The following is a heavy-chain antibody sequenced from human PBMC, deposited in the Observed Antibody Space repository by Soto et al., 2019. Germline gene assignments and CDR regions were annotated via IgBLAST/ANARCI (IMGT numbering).Heavy chain of an antibody. V-gene: IGHV3-23*01. J-gene: IGHJ4*02. Sequence: EVQLLESGGGLVQPGGSLRLSCAASGFTFSSYAMSWVRQAPGKGLEWVSAISGSGGSTYYADSVKGRFTISRDNSKNTLYLQMNSLRAEDTAVYYCANGGYCSGGSCYYYLSYFDYWGQGTLVTVSS. CDR2: ISGSGGST. CDR1: GFTFSSYA. CDR3: ANGGYCSGGSCYYYLSYFDY. D-gene: IGHD2-15*01.